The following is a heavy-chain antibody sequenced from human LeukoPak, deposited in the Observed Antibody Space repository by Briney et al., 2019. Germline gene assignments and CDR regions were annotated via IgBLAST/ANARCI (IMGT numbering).Heavy chain of an antibody. D-gene: IGHD1-26*01. CDR3: ARVTRGSYYAFDI. CDR2: IYYSGST. V-gene: IGHV4-59*01. CDR1: GGSISSYY. J-gene: IGHJ3*02. Sequence: PSETLSLTCTVSGGSISSYYWSWIRQPPGKGLEWIGYIYYSGSTNYNPSLKSRVTISVDTSKNQFSLKLSSVTAADTAVYYCARVTRGSYYAFDIWGQGTMATVSS.